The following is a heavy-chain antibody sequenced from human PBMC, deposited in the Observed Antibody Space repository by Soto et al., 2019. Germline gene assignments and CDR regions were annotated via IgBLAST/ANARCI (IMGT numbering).Heavy chain of an antibody. CDR3: TRALTVTTVFDY. CDR2: IYSGGTT. CDR1: GFTVSNNY. V-gene: IGHV3-66*01. J-gene: IGHJ4*02. D-gene: IGHD4-17*01. Sequence: GGTLRLSCAASGFTVSNNYMSWVRQAPGKGLEWVSVIYSGGTTYYADSVKGRFTISRDNSKNTLYLQLNSLRAEDTAVYYCTRALTVTTVFDYWGQGTLVTVSS.